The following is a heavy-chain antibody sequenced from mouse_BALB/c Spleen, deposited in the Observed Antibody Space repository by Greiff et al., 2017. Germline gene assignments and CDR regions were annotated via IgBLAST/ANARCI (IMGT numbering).Heavy chain of an antibody. CDR3: ARSDMIYYAMDY. CDR2: IYPGDGDT. V-gene: IGHV1-87*01. J-gene: IGHJ4*01. CDR1: GYTFTSYW. D-gene: IGHD2-3*01. Sequence: QVQLKQSGAELARPGASVKLSCKASGYTFTSYWMQWVKQRPGQGLEWIGAIYPGDGDTRYTQKFKGKATLTADKSSSTAYMQLSSLASEDSAVYYCARSDMIYYAMDYWGQGTSVTVSA.